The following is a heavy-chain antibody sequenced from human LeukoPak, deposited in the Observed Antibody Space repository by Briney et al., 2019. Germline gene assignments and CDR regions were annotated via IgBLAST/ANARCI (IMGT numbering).Heavy chain of an antibody. D-gene: IGHD5-12*01. Sequence: GGSLRLSCVASGFTFRTSGMSWVRQAPGKGLEWVSAISGSGVSTYYADSVKGRFTISRDNSKNTLYLQMNSLRAEDTALYFCAKETRWLADDYWGQGTLVTVSS. CDR3: AKETRWLADDY. V-gene: IGHV3-23*01. CDR2: ISGSGVST. J-gene: IGHJ4*02. CDR1: GFTFRTSG.